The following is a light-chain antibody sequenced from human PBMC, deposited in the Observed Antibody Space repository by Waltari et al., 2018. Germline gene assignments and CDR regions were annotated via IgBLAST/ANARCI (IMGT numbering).Light chain of an antibody. CDR2: DVT. J-gene: IGLJ3*02. CDR3: FSYRRSSTWV. Sequence: QSALTQPASVSGSPGQSITISCTGTSSDVGGYDYVSWYQQHPGKAPKLLIYDVTKRPTGVSNRFVGSKSANPASLTISGLQAEDEADYYCFSYRRSSTWVFGEGTKLTVL. V-gene: IGLV2-14*03. CDR1: SSDVGGYDY.